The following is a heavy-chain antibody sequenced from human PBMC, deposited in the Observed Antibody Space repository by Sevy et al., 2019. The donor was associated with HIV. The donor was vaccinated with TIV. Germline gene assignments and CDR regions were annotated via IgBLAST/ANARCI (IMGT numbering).Heavy chain of an antibody. Sequence: SETLSLTCAISGDSVSSNSAAWNWIRQSPSRGLEWLGRTYYRSKWYNDYAVSVKSRITINPDTSKNQFSLQLNSVTPEDTAVYYCARVMGIAARPKSENYYYYYGMDVWGQGTKVTVSS. J-gene: IGHJ6*02. V-gene: IGHV6-1*01. CDR1: GDSVSSNSAA. CDR2: TYYRSKWYN. CDR3: ARVMGIAARPKSENYYYYYGMDV. D-gene: IGHD6-6*01.